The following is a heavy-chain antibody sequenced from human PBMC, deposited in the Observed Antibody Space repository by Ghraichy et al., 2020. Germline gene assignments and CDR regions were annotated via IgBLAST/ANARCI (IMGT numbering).Heavy chain of an antibody. CDR3: AKELGDYCNGLGGN. CDR2: ISGRSDRA. D-gene: IGHD2/OR15-2a*01. J-gene: IGHJ4*02. Sequence: GGSRRLSCAASGFTFSSYAMTWVRQAPGKGLEWVSAISGRSDRAFYADSVKGRFTISRDNSKNTLYLQIASLRADDTAIYYCAKELGDYCNGLGGNWGQGTLVTVSS. CDR1: GFTFSSYA. V-gene: IGHV3-23*01.